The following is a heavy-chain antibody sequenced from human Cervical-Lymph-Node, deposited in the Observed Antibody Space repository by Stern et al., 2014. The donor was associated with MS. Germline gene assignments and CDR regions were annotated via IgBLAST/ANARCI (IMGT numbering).Heavy chain of an antibody. Sequence: ESGPALVRPTQTLTLTCTFSGFSLTTTGIRVSWIRQPPGKALEWLARIDWDDSTFYSPSLRAKLIISKDTSKNQVVLTMTNVDPADTATYYCARTPTYRFAFDVWGQGTVVIVSS. CDR1: GFSLTTTGIR. CDR3: ARTPTYRFAFDV. D-gene: IGHD3-16*02. J-gene: IGHJ3*01. CDR2: IDWDDST. V-gene: IGHV2-70*04.